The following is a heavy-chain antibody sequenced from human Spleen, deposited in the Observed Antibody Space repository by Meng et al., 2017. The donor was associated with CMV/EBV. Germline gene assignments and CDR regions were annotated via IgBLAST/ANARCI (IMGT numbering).Heavy chain of an antibody. D-gene: IGHD2-8*02. CDR1: GGSISSYY. V-gene: IGHV4-59*12. CDR2: IYYSGST. CDR3: ARSPGFWSLDS. Sequence: SETLSLTCTVSGGSISSYYWSWIRQPPGKGLEWIGYIYYSGSTNYNPSLKSRVTISVDTSKNQFSLKLSSVTAADTGVYFCARSPGFWSLDSWGQGTLVTVSS. J-gene: IGHJ4*02.